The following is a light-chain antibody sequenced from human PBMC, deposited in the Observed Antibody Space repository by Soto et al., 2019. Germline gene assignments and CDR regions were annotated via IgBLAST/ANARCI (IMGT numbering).Light chain of an antibody. Sequence: QSALTQPASVSGSPGQSITNSCTGTSGDVGGYNYVSWYQQHPGKAPKLMIYDVSNRPSGVSNRFSGSKSGNAASLTISGLQAEDEADYYCSSYTSSSTLVFGGGTKVTVL. CDR1: SGDVGGYNY. V-gene: IGLV2-14*01. CDR2: DVS. J-gene: IGLJ2*01. CDR3: SSYTSSSTLV.